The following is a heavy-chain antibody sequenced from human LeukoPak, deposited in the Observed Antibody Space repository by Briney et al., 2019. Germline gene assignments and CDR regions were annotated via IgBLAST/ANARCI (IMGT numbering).Heavy chain of an antibody. D-gene: IGHD4-17*01. V-gene: IGHV4-39*01. Sequence: SETLSLTCTVSGGSISSSSYYWGWLRQPPGKGLEWIGSIYYSGSTYYNPSLKSRVTISVDTSKNQFSLKLSSVTAADTAVYYCAADNYGDYIYWGQGTLVTVSS. CDR3: AADNYGDYIY. CDR2: IYYSGST. J-gene: IGHJ4*02. CDR1: GGSISSSSYY.